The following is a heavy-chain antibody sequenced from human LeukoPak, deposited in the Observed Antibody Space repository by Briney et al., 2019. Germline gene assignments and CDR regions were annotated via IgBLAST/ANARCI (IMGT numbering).Heavy chain of an antibody. V-gene: IGHV4-38-2*02. J-gene: IGHJ4*02. D-gene: IGHD4-11*01. CDR1: GYSISSGYY. CDR2: IQTSPSRSA. CDR3: ATSNWLRDSNFDS. Sequence: SETLSLTCTVSGYSISSGYYWGWIRQSAGKGLEWIGRIQTSPSRSANYNPSLKSRVTISVDTSKNQFSLKLTSVTAADTAVYYCATSNWLRDSNFDSWGQGTLVTVSS.